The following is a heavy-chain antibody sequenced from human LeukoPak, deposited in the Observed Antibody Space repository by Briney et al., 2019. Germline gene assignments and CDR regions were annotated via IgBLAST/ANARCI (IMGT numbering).Heavy chain of an antibody. V-gene: IGHV4-59*08. Sequence: SETLPLTCTVSGGSISSYYWSWIRQPPGKGLEWIGYIYYSGSTNYNPSLKSRVTISVDTSKNQFSLKLSSVTAADTAVYYCARHSVYDILTGSFDYWGQGTLVTVSS. J-gene: IGHJ4*02. CDR2: IYYSGST. CDR1: GGSISSYY. D-gene: IGHD3-9*01. CDR3: ARHSVYDILTGSFDY.